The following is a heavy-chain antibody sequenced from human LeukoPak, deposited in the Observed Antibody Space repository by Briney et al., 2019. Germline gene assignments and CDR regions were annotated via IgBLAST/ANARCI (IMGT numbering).Heavy chain of an antibody. J-gene: IGHJ4*02. Sequence: SETLSLTCAVYGGSFSGYYWSWIRQPPGKGLEWIGEINHSGSTSYNPSLKSRVTMSVDTSKNQFSLRLSSLTAADTAVYYCARGGDSSDWYAYWGQGTLVTVSS. CDR1: GGSFSGYY. D-gene: IGHD6-19*01. CDR2: INHSGST. CDR3: ARGGDSSDWYAY. V-gene: IGHV4-34*01.